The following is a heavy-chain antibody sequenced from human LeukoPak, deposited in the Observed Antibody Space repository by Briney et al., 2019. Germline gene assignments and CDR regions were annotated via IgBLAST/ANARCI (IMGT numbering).Heavy chain of an antibody. J-gene: IGHJ5*02. CDR1: GYTFTSYN. Sequence: ASVKVSCKSSGYTFTSYNINWVRQATGQGLEWMGLMNTNSGNTGYAQKFQGRVTMTRTTSKSTAYMELSSLRSEDTAVYYCARGSRRSWFDPWGQGTLVTVSS. V-gene: IGHV1-8*01. CDR2: MNTNSGNT. CDR3: ARGSRRSWFDP.